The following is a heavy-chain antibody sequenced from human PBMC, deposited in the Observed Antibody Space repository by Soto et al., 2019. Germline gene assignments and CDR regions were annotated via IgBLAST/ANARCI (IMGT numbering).Heavy chain of an antibody. CDR2: ISYDGSNK. V-gene: IGHV3-30-3*01. CDR1: GFTFSSYA. CDR3: ARDSMYYYDSSGYSDYYYYYGMDV. D-gene: IGHD3-22*01. J-gene: IGHJ6*02. Sequence: QVQLVESGGGVVQPGRSLRLSCAASGFTFSSYAMHWVRQAPGKGLEWVAVISYDGSNKYYADSVKGRFTISRDNSMNTLYLQMNSLRAEDTAVYYCARDSMYYYDSSGYSDYYYYYGMDVWGQGTTVTVSS.